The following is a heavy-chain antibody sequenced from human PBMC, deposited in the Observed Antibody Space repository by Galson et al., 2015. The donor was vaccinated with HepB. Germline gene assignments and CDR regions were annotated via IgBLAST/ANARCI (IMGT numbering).Heavy chain of an antibody. Sequence: SVKVSCKASGYTFSSYYMHWVRQVPGQGLERMGGINPSSGGTTYAQRFQGRITVTRDTSTSTIYMELSSLRSDDTAVFYCAREGANPGSGTYSKGFDYWGQGTLLTVSS. D-gene: IGHD3-10*01. CDR3: AREGANPGSGTYSKGFDY. J-gene: IGHJ4*02. CDR2: INPSSGGT. V-gene: IGHV1-46*01. CDR1: GYTFSSYY.